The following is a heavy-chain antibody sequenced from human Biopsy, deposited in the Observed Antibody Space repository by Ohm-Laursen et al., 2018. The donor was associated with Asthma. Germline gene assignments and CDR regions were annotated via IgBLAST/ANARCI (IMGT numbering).Heavy chain of an antibody. V-gene: IGHV1-69*13. CDR3: ARKAGSCMSRTCYSLDF. D-gene: IGHD2-15*01. Sequence: SVKVSCKSLGGTFNTYVIGWVRQAPGQGLEWMGGVNSVFGTTTYPQKFQDRVTITADDSTSTVYMELSSLRSEDTAVYYCARKAGSCMSRTCYSLDFWGQGTLVTVSS. CDR2: VNSVFGTT. J-gene: IGHJ4*02. CDR1: GGTFNTYV.